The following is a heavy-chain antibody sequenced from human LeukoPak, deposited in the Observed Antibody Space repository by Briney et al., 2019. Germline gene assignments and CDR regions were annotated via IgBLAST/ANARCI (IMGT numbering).Heavy chain of an antibody. Sequence: SETLSLTCTVSGGSISSSSYYWGWIRQPPGKGLEWIGTIYYSGSTYYNPSLKSRVTISVDTSMNQFALKLSSVTAADTAVYYCARHSKGGGDWPGFCDYWGQGTLVTVSS. V-gene: IGHV4-39*01. D-gene: IGHD3-16*01. CDR2: IYYSGST. CDR3: ARHSKGGGDWPGFCDY. J-gene: IGHJ4*02. CDR1: GGSISSSSYY.